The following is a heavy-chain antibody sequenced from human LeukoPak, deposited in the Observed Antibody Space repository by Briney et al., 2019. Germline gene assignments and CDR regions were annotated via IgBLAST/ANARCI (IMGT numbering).Heavy chain of an antibody. CDR3: AKQQLVRYFDY. V-gene: IGHV4-34*01. J-gene: IGHJ4*02. CDR2: IYQSGST. Sequence: PSETLSLTCAVYGASFSGYHWSWIRQPPGKGLEWIGEIYQSGSTNYNPSLKSRVIISVDRSKNQFSLKLNSVTAADTAVYYCAKQQLVRYFDYWGQGTLVTVSS. CDR1: GASFSGYH. D-gene: IGHD6-13*01.